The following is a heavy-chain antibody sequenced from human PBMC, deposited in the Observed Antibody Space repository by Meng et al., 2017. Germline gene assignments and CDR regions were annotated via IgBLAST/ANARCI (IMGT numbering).Heavy chain of an antibody. J-gene: IGHJ4*01. V-gene: IGHV3-15*01. Sequence: VQLVVSGVGFVTPGGSLRLSCAASGFTFSNAWITWVRQAPGKGLDWIGRMKSNVDGGTVGYAAAVKGRFFISRDDSENTFYLQMNSLKTEATAVYYCSGHVDYWGHGTLVTVSS. CDR3: SGHVDY. CDR2: MKSNVDGGTV. CDR1: GFTFSNAW.